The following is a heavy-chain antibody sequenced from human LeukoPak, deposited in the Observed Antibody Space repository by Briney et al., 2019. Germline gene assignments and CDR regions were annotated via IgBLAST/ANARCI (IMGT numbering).Heavy chain of an antibody. J-gene: IGHJ4*02. CDR3: AKVDIRGYSYGYCDY. V-gene: IGHV3-30*18. CDR2: ISYDGSNK. Sequence: GGSLRLSCVASRFTFSSYGMHWVRQAPGKGLEWVAVISYDGSNKYYADSVKGRFTISRDNSKNTLYLQMNSLRAEDTAAYYCAKVDIRGYSYGYCDYWGQGTLVTVSS. CDR1: RFTFSSYG. D-gene: IGHD5-18*01.